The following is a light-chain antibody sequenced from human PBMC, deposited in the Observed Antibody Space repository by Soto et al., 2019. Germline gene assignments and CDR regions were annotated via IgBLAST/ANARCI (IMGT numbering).Light chain of an antibody. J-gene: IGKJ4*01. CDR1: QGISNY. V-gene: IGKV1-17*03. CDR3: LQHNSYPLT. CDR2: GAS. Sequence: DIQMTQSPSAMSASVGDSVTITCRASQGISNYLAWFQQNPGKVPKRLIYGASSLQGGVPSTFSGCGSGTEFTLTISSLQPEDFATYYCLQHNSYPLTVGAGTKVDIK.